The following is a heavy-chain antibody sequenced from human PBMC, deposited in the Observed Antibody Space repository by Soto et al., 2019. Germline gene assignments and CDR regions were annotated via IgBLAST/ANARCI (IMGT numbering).Heavy chain of an antibody. J-gene: IGHJ5*02. CDR2: IYVTGAV. CDR1: GAALNSVNYY. CDR3: ARLRIATNNYKWFDP. V-gene: IGHV4-31*03. Sequence: LSLTCSVSGAALNSVNYYWSWIRHVPLKGLECIGHIYVTGAVDYNPSLRDRITISQDTSERQFSLNLRLVTAADTAVYYCARLRIATNNYKWFDPWGQGTLVTVSS. D-gene: IGHD2-21*01.